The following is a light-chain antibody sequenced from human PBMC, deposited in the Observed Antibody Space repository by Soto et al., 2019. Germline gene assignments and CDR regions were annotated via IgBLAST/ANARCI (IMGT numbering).Light chain of an antibody. V-gene: IGKV1-5*03. CDR2: KAS. CDR1: QTISSW. J-gene: IGKJ1*01. Sequence: IQMTQSPSTLSGSVGDRVTITCRASQTISSWLAWYQQKPGKAPKLLIYKASTLKSGVPSRFSGSGSGAEFTFIISSVQPDDFATFYCQQYNSYRWTFGQGTKVAIK. CDR3: QQYNSYRWT.